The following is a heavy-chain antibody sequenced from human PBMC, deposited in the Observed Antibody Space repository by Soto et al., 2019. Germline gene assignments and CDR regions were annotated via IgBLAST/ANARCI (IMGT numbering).Heavy chain of an antibody. CDR2: VSHDGRNT. CDR1: GFTFSDYA. Sequence: VQLVESGGGVVQPGRSLRLSCAASGFTFSDYAMHWVRQAPGKGLEWVAVVSHDGRNTHYADSVKGRFTISRDSSKNTVTLEMTSLRAEDTAGYYCAKGGRQWLVTSDFNYWGQGALVTVSS. CDR3: AKGGRQWLVTSDFNY. V-gene: IGHV3-30*18. J-gene: IGHJ4*02. D-gene: IGHD6-19*01.